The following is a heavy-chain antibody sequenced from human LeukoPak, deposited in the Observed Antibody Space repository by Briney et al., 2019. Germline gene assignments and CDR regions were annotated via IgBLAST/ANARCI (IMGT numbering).Heavy chain of an antibody. CDR1: GGSISSSNW. Sequence: SETLSLTCAVSGGSISSSNWWSWVRQPPGKGLEWIGEIYHSGSTNYNPSLKSRVTISVDKSKNQFSLKLSSVTAADTAVYYCASYYNYYDSSGYYSRYSWFDPWGQGALVTVSS. J-gene: IGHJ5*02. V-gene: IGHV4-4*02. CDR3: ASYYNYYDSSGYYSRYSWFDP. D-gene: IGHD3-22*01. CDR2: IYHSGST.